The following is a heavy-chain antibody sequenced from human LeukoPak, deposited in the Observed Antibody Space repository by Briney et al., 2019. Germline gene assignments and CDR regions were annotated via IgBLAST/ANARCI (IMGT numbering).Heavy chain of an antibody. CDR2: INHRGFT. J-gene: IGHJ4*02. Sequence: SETLSLTCAVYGESLSGYYWSWIRQTPGKGLDWIGEINHRGFTNYNPSLKSRLTISVDTSKNQFSLRLSSVTAADTAVYYCASGLLWFGESPKIDYWGQGTLVTVSS. CDR3: ASGLLWFGESPKIDY. D-gene: IGHD3-10*01. V-gene: IGHV4-34*01. CDR1: GESLSGYY.